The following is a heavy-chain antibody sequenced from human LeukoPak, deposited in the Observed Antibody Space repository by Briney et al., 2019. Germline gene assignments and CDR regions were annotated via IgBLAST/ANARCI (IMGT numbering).Heavy chain of an antibody. CDR2: IYHSGST. V-gene: IGHV4-38-2*02. CDR1: GYSISSGYY. Sequence: SETLSLTCTVSGYSISSGYYWGWIRQPPGKGLEWIGSIYHSGSTYYNPSLKSRVTISVDTSKNQFSLKLSSVTAADTAVYYCARQSGYSSGWPFDYWGQGTLVTVSS. D-gene: IGHD6-19*01. CDR3: ARQSGYSSGWPFDY. J-gene: IGHJ4*02.